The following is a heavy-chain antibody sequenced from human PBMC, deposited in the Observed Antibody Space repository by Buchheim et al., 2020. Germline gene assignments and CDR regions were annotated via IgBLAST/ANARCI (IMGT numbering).Heavy chain of an antibody. D-gene: IGHD2-2*01. CDR1: GYTFTSYY. V-gene: IGHV1-46*01. J-gene: IGHJ4*02. CDR2: INPSGGST. CDR3: AKDEGEAIVLVPAAPVGPFDY. Sequence: QVQLVQSGAEVKKPGASVKVSCKASGYTFTSYYMHWVRQAPGQGLEWMGIINPSGGSTSYAQKFQGRVTMTRDTSTSTVYMELSSLRSEDTAVYYCAKDEGEAIVLVPAAPVGPFDYWGQGTL.